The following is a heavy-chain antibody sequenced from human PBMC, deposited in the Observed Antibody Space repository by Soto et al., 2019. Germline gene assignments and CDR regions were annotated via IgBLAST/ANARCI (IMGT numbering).Heavy chain of an antibody. J-gene: IGHJ5*02. CDR1: GFTFSSYG. V-gene: IGHV3-30*18. CDR3: AKDPQGP. Sequence: GGSLRLSCAASGFTFSSYGMHWVRQAPGKGLEWVAVISYDGSNKYYADSVKGRFTISRDNSKNTLYLQMNSLRAEDTAVYYCAKDPQGPWGQGTMVTVSS. CDR2: ISYDGSNK.